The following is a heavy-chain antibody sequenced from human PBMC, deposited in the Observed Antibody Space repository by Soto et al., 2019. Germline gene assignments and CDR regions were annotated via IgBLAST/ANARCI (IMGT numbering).Heavy chain of an antibody. V-gene: IGHV3-23*01. D-gene: IGHD1-20*01. CDR3: AKGLGIGAYFDY. CDR2: ISGSGGST. J-gene: IGHJ4*02. CDR1: GFTFSSYA. Sequence: VQLLESGGGLVPPGGSLRLSCAASGFTFSSYAMSWVRQAPGKGLEWVSAISGSGGSTYYADSVKGRFTISRDNSKNTLDLQMNSLRAEDTAVDYCAKGLGIGAYFDYWGQGTLVTVSS.